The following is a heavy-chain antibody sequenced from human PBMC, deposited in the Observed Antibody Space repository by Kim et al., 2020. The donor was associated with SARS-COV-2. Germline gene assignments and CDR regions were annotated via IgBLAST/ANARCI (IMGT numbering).Heavy chain of an antibody. D-gene: IGHD2-2*01. Sequence: KGRVTISVDTSKNQFSLKLSSVTAADTAVYYCARAECIVVVPAAIKGFDYWGQGTLVTVSS. V-gene: IGHV4-59*01. J-gene: IGHJ4*02. CDR3: ARAECIVVVPAAIKGFDY.